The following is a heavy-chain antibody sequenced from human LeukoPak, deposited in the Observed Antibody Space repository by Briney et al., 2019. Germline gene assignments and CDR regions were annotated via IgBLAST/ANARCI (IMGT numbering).Heavy chain of an antibody. D-gene: IGHD3-22*01. CDR3: ARDLTRSSGYLKY. CDR1: GGTFSSYA. V-gene: IGHV1-69*15. J-gene: IGHJ4*02. Sequence: SVKVSCKASGGTFSSYAISWVRQAPGQGLEWMGRIIPIFGTANYAQKFQGRVTITSDESTSTAYMELSSLRSEDTAVYYCARDLTRSSGYLKYWGQGTLVTVSS. CDR2: IIPIFGTA.